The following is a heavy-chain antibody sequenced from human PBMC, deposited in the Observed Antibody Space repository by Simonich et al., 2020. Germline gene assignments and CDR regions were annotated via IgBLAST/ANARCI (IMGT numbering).Heavy chain of an antibody. CDR3: ARWPSIPASYGSGSYFDY. CDR1: GYTFTGSY. J-gene: IGHJ4*02. V-gene: IGHV1-2*02. CDR2: INPTMGGT. D-gene: IGHD3-10*01. Sequence: QVQLVQSGAEVKKPGASVKVSCKASGYTFTGSYMPWVRQAPGQGLEWMGKINPTMGGTNVTQNCQGRVTMTRDTSISTAYMELSRLRSDDTAVYYCARWPSIPASYGSGSYFDYWGQGTLVTVSS.